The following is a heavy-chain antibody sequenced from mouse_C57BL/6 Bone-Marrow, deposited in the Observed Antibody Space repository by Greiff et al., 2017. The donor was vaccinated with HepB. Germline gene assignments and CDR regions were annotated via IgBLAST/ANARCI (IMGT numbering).Heavy chain of an antibody. CDR2: IDPSDSYT. J-gene: IGHJ4*01. CDR1: GYTFTSYW. V-gene: IGHV1-69*01. CDR3: ARVYGSSFHY. Sequence: QVQLQQPGAELVMPGASVKLSCKASGYTFTSYWMHWVKQRPGQGLEWIGVIDPSDSYTNYNQKFKGKSTLTVDKSSSTAYMQLSSLTSEDSAVYYCARVYGSSFHYWGQGTSVTVSS. D-gene: IGHD1-1*01.